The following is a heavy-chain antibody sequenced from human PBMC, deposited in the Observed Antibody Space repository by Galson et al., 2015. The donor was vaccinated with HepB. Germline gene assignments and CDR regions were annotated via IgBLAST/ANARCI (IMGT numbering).Heavy chain of an antibody. D-gene: IGHD3-10*01. CDR3: ARQRGTWDRGSFDY. CDR2: IYPGDSHT. Sequence: QSGAEVKKPGESLKISCKSSGYTFSNYWIVWVRQMPGKGLEWMGIIYPGDSHTKYSPSFQGQVTVSADRSINTAYLQWSSLKASDTAIYYCARQRGTWDRGSFDYWGQGTLVTVSS. V-gene: IGHV5-51*01. J-gene: IGHJ4*02. CDR1: GYTFSNYW.